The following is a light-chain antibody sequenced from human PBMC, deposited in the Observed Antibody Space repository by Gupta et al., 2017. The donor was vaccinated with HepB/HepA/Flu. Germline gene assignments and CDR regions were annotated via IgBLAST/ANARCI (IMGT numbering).Light chain of an antibody. CDR2: SNN. Sequence: QSVLTQPPSASGTPGQRVTISCSAGGSDKVNWYQQLPGAAPTLLIYSNNKRPSGVPDRFSGSKSGPSASLAISGLQFEDEADYFCAAWDDSLNGRYVFGRGTKLTVL. CDR3: AAWDDSLNGRYV. CDR1: GSDK. J-gene: IGLJ3*02. V-gene: IGLV1-44*01.